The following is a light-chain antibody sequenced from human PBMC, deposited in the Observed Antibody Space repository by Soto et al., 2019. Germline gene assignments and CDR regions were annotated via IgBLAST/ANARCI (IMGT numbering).Light chain of an antibody. CDR2: EVR. CDR3: SAYAARSTLV. CDR1: SRDIGAYNL. V-gene: IGLV2-14*01. J-gene: IGLJ2*01. Sequence: QSALTQPASVSGSPGQSITISCSGTSRDIGAYNLVSWYQQPPGKAPKLLIYEVRNRPSGISYRFSRSKSGTTASLTISSLLPEDEADYYCSAYAARSTLVFGGGTKLTVL.